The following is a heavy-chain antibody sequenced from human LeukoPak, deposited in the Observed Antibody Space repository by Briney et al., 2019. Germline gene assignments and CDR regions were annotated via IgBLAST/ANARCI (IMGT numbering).Heavy chain of an antibody. CDR3: ARGDDNSGWYFDY. J-gene: IGHJ4*02. D-gene: IGHD6-19*01. CDR2: IYRGGNT. Sequence: GGSLRLSCAASGFTFSSYSMNWVRQAPGKGLEWVSVIYRGGNTHYADSVKGRFTVSRDNSKNTLYLEMNSLRAEDTAAYHCARGDDNSGWYFDYWGQGTLVTVSS. CDR1: GFTFSSYS. V-gene: IGHV3-66*01.